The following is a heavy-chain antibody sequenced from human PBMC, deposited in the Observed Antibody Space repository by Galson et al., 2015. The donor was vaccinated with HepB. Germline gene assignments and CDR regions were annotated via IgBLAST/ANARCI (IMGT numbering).Heavy chain of an antibody. J-gene: IGHJ4*02. CDR1: GYTFTHYA. V-gene: IGHV1-3*01. CDR3: ARPSPSGSYEGGFDY. Sequence: SVKVSCKASGYTFTHYAMHWVRQAPGQRLEWMGWINADNGNTEYSQKFQGRVTVTRDTSASTAYVELSSLRSEDTAVYYCARPSPSGSYEGGFDYWGQGTLVTVSS. CDR2: INADNGNT. D-gene: IGHD1-26*01.